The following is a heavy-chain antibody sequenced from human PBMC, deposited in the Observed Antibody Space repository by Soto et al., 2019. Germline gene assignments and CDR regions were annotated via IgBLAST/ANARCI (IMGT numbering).Heavy chain of an antibody. CDR2: IIPIFGTA. CDR1: GGTFSSYA. D-gene: IGHD2-21*02. Sequence: GASVKVSCKASGGTFSSYAISWVLQAPGQGLEWMGGIIPIFGTANYAQRFQGRVTITADESTSTAYMELSSLRSEDTAVYYCARYAVAYCGGDCYWSYFDYWGQGTLVTVSS. CDR3: ARYAVAYCGGDCYWSYFDY. V-gene: IGHV1-69*13. J-gene: IGHJ4*02.